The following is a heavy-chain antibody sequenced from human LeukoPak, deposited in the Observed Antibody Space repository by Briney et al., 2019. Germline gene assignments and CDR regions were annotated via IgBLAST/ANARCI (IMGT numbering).Heavy chain of an antibody. CDR1: GDSISSSSHS. V-gene: IGHV4-39*07. J-gene: IGHJ4*02. Sequence: SETLSLTCSVSGDSISSSSHSWGWIRQPPGKGLEWIGTIYYSGNTYYNPSLKSRVTISADTSKNHFSLTLTSVAAADTAIYYCARSGFGTTNIYSYFAYWGREPWSPSPQ. D-gene: IGHD1-7*01. CDR2: IYYSGNT. CDR3: ARSGFGTTNIYSYFAY.